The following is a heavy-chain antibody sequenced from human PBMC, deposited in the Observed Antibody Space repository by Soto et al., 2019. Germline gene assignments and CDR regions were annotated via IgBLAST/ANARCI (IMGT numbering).Heavy chain of an antibody. D-gene: IGHD5-18*01. CDR3: ARERKQLPYYFDS. CDR1: TDSISSATYY. Sequence: QVHLQESGPGLVKPSQTLSLTCTVSTDSISSATYYWSWIRQHPGKGLEWIGYISYSGSTSYNPSLKSRVNXSXDTXRNRFALKLTSVTAADTAVYYCARERKQLPYYFDSWGQGTLVTVSS. CDR2: ISYSGST. V-gene: IGHV4-31*03. J-gene: IGHJ4*02.